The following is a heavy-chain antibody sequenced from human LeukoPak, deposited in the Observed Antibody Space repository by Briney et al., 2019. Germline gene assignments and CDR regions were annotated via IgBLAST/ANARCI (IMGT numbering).Heavy chain of an antibody. CDR1: GFTFTNYN. V-gene: IGHV1-46*01. D-gene: IGHD1-26*01. CDR3: ARDNSVGDVAWWFDP. CDR2: INPSGSST. J-gene: IGHJ5*02. Sequence: ASVKVSCKASGFTFTNYNLHWVRQAPGQRLEWLGLINPSGSSTLYAQKFQGRVTMTRDMSTTTDYMELSSLRSEDTAVYYCARDNSVGDVAWWFDPWGQGTLVTVSS.